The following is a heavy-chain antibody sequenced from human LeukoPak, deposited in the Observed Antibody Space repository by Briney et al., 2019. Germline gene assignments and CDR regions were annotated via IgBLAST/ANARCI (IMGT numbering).Heavy chain of an antibody. CDR3: AKEKGAVAGTADY. CDR1: GFTFSNYA. D-gene: IGHD6-19*01. CDR2: VSGSGGST. V-gene: IGHV3-23*01. J-gene: IGHJ4*02. Sequence: PGGSLRLSCAASGFTFSNYAMSWVRQAPGKGLEWVSVVSGSGGSTDYADFVKGRFTISRDNSKNTLCLQMNSLRAEDTAVYYCAKEKGAVAGTADYWGQGTLVTVSS.